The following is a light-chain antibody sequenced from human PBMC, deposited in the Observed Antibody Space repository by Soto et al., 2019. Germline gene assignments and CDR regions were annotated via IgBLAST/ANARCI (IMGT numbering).Light chain of an antibody. CDR3: QQYDSLLFT. Sequence: DIQMTQSPSSLSASVGDRVTITCQASQDINNYLNWYQQKPGKAPKLLIYEASNLETGVPSRFSGSGSGTDFPLTISGLQVEDIATYYCQQYDSLLFTFGGGTKVEIK. J-gene: IGKJ4*01. CDR1: QDINNY. V-gene: IGKV1-33*01. CDR2: EAS.